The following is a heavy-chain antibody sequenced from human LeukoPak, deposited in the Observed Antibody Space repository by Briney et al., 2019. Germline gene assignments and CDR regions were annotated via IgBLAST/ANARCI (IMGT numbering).Heavy chain of an antibody. CDR3: ARGGYSSTLYGRYQH. V-gene: IGHV3-21*01. Sequence: GGSLRLSCAASGFTFSSYSVNWVRQAPGKGLEWVASISSSSSYVYYADSMKGRFSTSRDNARNSLYLQMNSLRADDTAVYYCARGGYSSTLYGRYQHWGQGTLVTVSP. J-gene: IGHJ1*01. CDR2: ISSSSSYV. CDR1: GFTFSSYS. D-gene: IGHD6-13*01.